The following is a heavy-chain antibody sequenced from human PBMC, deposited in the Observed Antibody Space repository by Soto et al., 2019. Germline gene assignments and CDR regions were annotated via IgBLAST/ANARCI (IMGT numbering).Heavy chain of an antibody. Sequence: QVLLVESGGGVVQPGRSLRLSCAASGFPFTTYGMHWVREGPGKGLEWVAVISYDGSNTYYADSVKGRFNISRDNSKNTLYLQMNSLRTEDTALYYCVVGQYHFDYRGQGTLVTVSS. CDR3: VVGQYHFDY. V-gene: IGHV3-30*03. CDR2: ISYDGSNT. CDR1: GFPFTTYG. J-gene: IGHJ4*02. D-gene: IGHD2-2*01.